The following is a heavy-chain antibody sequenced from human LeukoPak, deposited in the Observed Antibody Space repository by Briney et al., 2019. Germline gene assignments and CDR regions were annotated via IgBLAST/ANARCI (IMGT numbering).Heavy chain of an antibody. D-gene: IGHD3-22*01. V-gene: IGHV4-39*01. CDR2: IYYSGST. J-gene: IGHJ4*02. CDR3: ARQKTRGYYYDSSGYYYFDY. Sequence: SETLSLTCTVSGGSISSSSYYWGWVRQPPGKGLEWIGSIYYSGSTYYNPSLKSRVTISVDTSKNQFSLKLSSVTAADTAVYYCARQKTRGYYYDSSGYYYFDYWGQGTLVTVSS. CDR1: GGSISSSSYY.